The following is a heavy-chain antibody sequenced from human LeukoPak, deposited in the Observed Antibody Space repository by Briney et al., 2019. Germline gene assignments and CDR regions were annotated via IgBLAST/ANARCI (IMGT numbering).Heavy chain of an antibody. CDR2: ICYSGST. D-gene: IGHD2-15*01. CDR1: GGSISSSSYY. V-gene: IGHV4-39*01. CDR3: ATIGILTGYCSGGSCYSGNY. J-gene: IGHJ4*02. Sequence: SETLSLTCTVSGGSISSSSYYWGWIRQPPGKGLEWIGSICYSGSTYYNPSLKSRVTISVDTSEDQFSLKLSSVTAADTAVYYCATIGILTGYCSGGSCYSGNYWGQGTLVTVSS.